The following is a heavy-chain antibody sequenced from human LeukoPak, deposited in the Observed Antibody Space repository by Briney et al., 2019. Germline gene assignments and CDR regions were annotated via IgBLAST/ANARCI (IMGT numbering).Heavy chain of an antibody. J-gene: IGHJ4*02. CDR1: VYTLTELS. CDR3: ATGDLDY. CDR2: FHPEDRQP. V-gene: IGHV1-24*01. Sequence: ASGTVSFKFSVYTLTELSMHWVGQAPGKGLEWMGGFHPEDRQPIYAQTFQGRVTMTEDTSTPTAYMELSSLRSEDTAVYYCATGDLDYWGQGTLVTVPS. D-gene: IGHD3-16*01.